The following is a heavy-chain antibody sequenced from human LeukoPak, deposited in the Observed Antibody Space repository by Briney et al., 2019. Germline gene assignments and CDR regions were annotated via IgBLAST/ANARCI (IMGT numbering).Heavy chain of an antibody. J-gene: IGHJ3*02. CDR2: IYYSGST. V-gene: IGHV4-59*01. Sequence: PSETLSLTCTVSGGSISSYYWSWIRQPPGKGLEWIGYIYYSGSTNYNPSLKSRVTISVDTSKNQFSLKLSSVTAADTAVYYCARGVRESSPRPDAFDIWGQGTMVTVSS. CDR3: ARGVRESSPRPDAFDI. CDR1: GGSISSYY. D-gene: IGHD1-26*01.